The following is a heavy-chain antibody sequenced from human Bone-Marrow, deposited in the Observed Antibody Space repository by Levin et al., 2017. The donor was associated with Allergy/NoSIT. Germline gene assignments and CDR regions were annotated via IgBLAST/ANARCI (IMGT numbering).Heavy chain of an antibody. J-gene: IGHJ6*02. CDR1: GFTFSSYA. CDR3: AKVLLWFAHYYYGMDV. Sequence: GGSLRLSCAASGFTFSSYAMSWVRQAPGKGLEWVSAISGSGGSTYYADSVKGRFTISRDNSKNTLYLQMNSLRAEDTAVYYCAKVLLWFAHYYYGMDVWGQGTTVTVSS. V-gene: IGHV3-23*01. D-gene: IGHD3-10*01. CDR2: ISGSGGST.